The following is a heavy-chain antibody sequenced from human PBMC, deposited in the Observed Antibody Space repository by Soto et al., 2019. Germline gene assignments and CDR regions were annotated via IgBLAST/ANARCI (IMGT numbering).Heavy chain of an antibody. V-gene: IGHV1-69*12. CDR1: GGTFSSYA. J-gene: IGHJ4*02. D-gene: IGHD2-21*02. CDR3: ARDLSGGDQSTYYFDY. CDR2: IIPIFGTA. Sequence: QVQLVQSGAEVKKPGSSVKVSCKASGGTFSSYAISWVRQAPGQGLEWMGGIIPIFGTANYAQKFQGRVTITADESTSTDYMELSSLRSEDTAVYYCARDLSGGDQSTYYFDYWGQGTLVTVSS.